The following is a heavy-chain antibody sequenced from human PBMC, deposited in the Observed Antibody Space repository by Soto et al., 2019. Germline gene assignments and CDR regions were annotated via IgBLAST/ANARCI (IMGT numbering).Heavy chain of an antibody. CDR1: GFSLTTSGVG. D-gene: IGHD3-3*01. V-gene: IGHV2-5*02. J-gene: IGHJ4*02. Sequence: QITLNESGPTVVRPTETLTLTCRFSGFSLTTSGVGVGWIRQSPGKAPEWLALIYWDDDKRYSASLKSRLTSTKYTSKNLGVLTVSDLYPTDTATYDCAHRVLRTFFGLVTTTAIYFDFWGQGTPVAVSS. CDR2: IYWDDDK. CDR3: AHRVLRTFFGLVTTTAIYFDF.